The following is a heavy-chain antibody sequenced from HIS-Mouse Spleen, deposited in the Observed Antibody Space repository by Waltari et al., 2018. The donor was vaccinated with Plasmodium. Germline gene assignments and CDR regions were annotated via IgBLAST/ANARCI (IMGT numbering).Heavy chain of an antibody. D-gene: IGHD6-13*01. Sequence: QVQLVQSGAEVKKPGASVKVSCKASGYTFTGYYMHWVRQAPGNGLEWMGWINPNSGGTNYAQKFQGRVTMTRDTSISTAYMELSRLRSDDTAVYYCARVLGYKAAAGTFVEYFQHWGQGTLVTVSS. CDR3: ARVLGYKAAAGTFVEYFQH. V-gene: IGHV1-2*02. CDR1: GYTFTGYY. CDR2: INPNSGGT. J-gene: IGHJ1*01.